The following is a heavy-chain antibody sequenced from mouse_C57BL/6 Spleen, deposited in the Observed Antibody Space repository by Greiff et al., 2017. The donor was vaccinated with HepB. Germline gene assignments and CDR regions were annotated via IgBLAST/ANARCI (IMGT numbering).Heavy chain of an antibody. Sequence: VKLMESGPGLVAPSQRLSITCTVSGFSLTSYGVDWVRQSPGKGLEWLGVIWGVGSTNYNSALKSRLSISKDNSKSQVFLKMNSLQTDDTAMYYCSSEGSYPFAYWGQGTLVTVSA. CDR2: IWGVGST. CDR3: SSEGSYPFAY. J-gene: IGHJ3*01. D-gene: IGHD1-1*02. V-gene: IGHV2-6*01. CDR1: GFSLTSYG.